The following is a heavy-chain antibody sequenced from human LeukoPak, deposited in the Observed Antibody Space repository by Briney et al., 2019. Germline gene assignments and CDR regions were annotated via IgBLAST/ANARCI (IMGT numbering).Heavy chain of an antibody. CDR2: VHLDGRT. Sequence: SETLSLTCGVSGGSVINTNWWTWVRQPPGKGLEWIGEVHLDGRTNYNPSLESRLTMSVDVSENQVSLKLTSVTAADTAVYYCARTENYIPEDWFDPWGQGTLVTVSS. V-gene: IGHV4-4*02. J-gene: IGHJ5*02. D-gene: IGHD5-24*01. CDR1: GGSVINTNW. CDR3: ARTENYIPEDWFDP.